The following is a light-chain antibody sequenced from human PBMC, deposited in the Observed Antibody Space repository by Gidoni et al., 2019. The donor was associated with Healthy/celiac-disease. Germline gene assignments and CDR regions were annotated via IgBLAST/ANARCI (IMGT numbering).Light chain of an antibody. Sequence: EIVLTNPPATPPLSPGERATLSCRASQSVSSYLAWYQQKPGQAPRLLIYDASNRSTGIPARFSGSGSGTDFTLTISSLEPEDFAVYYCQQRCNWPPFTFGQXTRLEIK. CDR1: QSVSSY. CDR2: DAS. CDR3: QQRCNWPPFT. V-gene: IGKV3-11*01. J-gene: IGKJ5*01.